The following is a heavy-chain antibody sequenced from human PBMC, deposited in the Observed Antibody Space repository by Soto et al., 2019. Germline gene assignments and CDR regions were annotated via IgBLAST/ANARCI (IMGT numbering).Heavy chain of an antibody. D-gene: IGHD2-2*01. CDR3: AVHSSIVTSYYYGIDV. V-gene: IGHV1-69*12. Sequence: QVQLVQSGAEVKKPGSSVKVSCKASGGTFSSYAISWVRQAPGQGLEWMGGIIPIFGTADYAQKFQGRVTITADDSTRPAYVELSSLTPAPTAVYYCAVHSSIVTSYYYGIDVCSPGTTVSVSS. J-gene: IGHJ6*02. CDR2: IIPIFGTA. CDR1: GGTFSSYA.